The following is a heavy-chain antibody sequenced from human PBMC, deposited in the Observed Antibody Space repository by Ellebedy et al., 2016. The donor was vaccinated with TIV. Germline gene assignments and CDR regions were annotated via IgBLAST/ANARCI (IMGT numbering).Heavy chain of an antibody. D-gene: IGHD6-19*01. Sequence: GESLKISCGTSGFTFSNYWMTWVRQAPGKGLEWVANIKQDGSEKYYVDSVKGRFSISRDNAKNSLYVQMNSLRDEDTAVYYCARDQWLGRAYYFDNWGQGTLLTVSS. CDR2: IKQDGSEK. V-gene: IGHV3-7*01. J-gene: IGHJ4*02. CDR1: GFTFSNYW. CDR3: ARDQWLGRAYYFDN.